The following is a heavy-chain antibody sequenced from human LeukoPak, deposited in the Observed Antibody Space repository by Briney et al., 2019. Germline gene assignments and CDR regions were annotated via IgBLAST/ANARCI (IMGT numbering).Heavy chain of an antibody. J-gene: IGHJ4*02. Sequence: PSETLSLTCTVSGGSISSSSYHWGWIRQPPGKGLEWIGSIYYSGSTYYNPSLKSRVTISVDTSKNQFSLKLSSVTAADTAVYYCASTYNYGDGFDYWGQGTLVTVSS. CDR3: ASTYNYGDGFDY. D-gene: IGHD4-17*01. CDR1: GGSISSSSYH. V-gene: IGHV4-39*07. CDR2: IYYSGST.